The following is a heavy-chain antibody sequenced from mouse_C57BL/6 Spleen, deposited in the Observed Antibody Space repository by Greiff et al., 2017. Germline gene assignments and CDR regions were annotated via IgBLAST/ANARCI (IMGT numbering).Heavy chain of an antibody. CDR1: GYTFTSYD. V-gene: IGHV1-85*01. D-gene: IGHD1-1*01. CDR3: ARYYGRAWFAY. CDR2: IYPRDGST. Sequence: VQLQQSGPELVKPGASVKLSCKASGYTFTSYDINWVKQRPGQGLEWIGWIYPRDGSTKYNEKFKGKATLTVDTSSSTAYMELHSLTSEDSAVYFGARYYGRAWFAYWGQGTLVTVSA. J-gene: IGHJ3*01.